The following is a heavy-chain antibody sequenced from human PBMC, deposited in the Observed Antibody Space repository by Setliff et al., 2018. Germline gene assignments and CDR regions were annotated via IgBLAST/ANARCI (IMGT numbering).Heavy chain of an antibody. V-gene: IGHV4-34*01. Sequence: PSETLSLTCTVYGGSFSDYYWGWIRQPPGKGLEWIAEINHSGSTNYNPSLKSRVTISVDTSRNQFSLKLTSVTAADTAVYYCARVDFTMIQGVIGHWGQGTLVTVSS. CDR2: INHSGST. D-gene: IGHD3-10*01. CDR3: ARVDFTMIQGVIGH. CDR1: GGSFSDYY. J-gene: IGHJ1*01.